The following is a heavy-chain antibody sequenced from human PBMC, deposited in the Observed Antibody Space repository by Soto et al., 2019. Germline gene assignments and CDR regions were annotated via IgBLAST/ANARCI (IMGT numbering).Heavy chain of an antibody. D-gene: IGHD3-10*01. CDR2: IYHTGTT. Sequence: PSETLSLTCAVSGDSISRGYHWAWIRQSPTKGLEWIASIYHTGTTYYNPSLTSRVTISVGTSQNQFSLKLSSVTAADTAVYYCAKAGGGFGDFVHHWGQGTPVTVSS. CDR1: GDSISRGYH. J-gene: IGHJ4*02. CDR3: AKAGGGFGDFVHH. V-gene: IGHV4-38-2*01.